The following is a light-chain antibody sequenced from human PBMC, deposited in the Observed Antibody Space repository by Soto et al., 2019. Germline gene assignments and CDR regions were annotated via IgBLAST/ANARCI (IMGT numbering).Light chain of an antibody. V-gene: IGKV3-15*01. CDR3: QQYNNWPPS. CDR1: QSVSGN. J-gene: IGKJ1*01. CDR2: GAS. Sequence: EIVMTQSPATLSVSQGERATLACSASQSVSGNLAWYQQKPGQAPRLLIYGASTRATGIPARFSGSGSGTESTLTISSLQSEDFAVDYCQQYNNWPPSFGQGTKVEIK.